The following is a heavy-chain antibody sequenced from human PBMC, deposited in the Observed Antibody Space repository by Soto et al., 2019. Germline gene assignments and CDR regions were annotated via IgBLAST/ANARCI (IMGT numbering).Heavy chain of an antibody. J-gene: IGHJ6*02. CDR1: GGTFSSYA. V-gene: IGHV1-69*01. CDR3: ARETYSSTFNYYGMDV. CDR2: IIPIFGTA. D-gene: IGHD6-13*01. Sequence: QVQLVQSGAEVKKPGSSVKVSCKASGGTFSSYAISWVRQAPGQGLEWMGGIIPIFGTANYAQKFQGRVTITADESTSTAYMELSSLRYEGMAVYYCARETYSSTFNYYGMDVLGQGTTVTVSS.